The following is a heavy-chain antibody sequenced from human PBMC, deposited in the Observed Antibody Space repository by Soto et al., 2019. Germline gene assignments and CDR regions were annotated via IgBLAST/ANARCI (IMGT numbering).Heavy chain of an antibody. V-gene: IGHV3-23*01. J-gene: IGHJ3*02. D-gene: IGHD6-13*01. Sequence: GGSLRLSCAASGFTFSSYAMSWVRQAPGKGLEWVSAISGSGGSTYYEDSVKGRFTISRDNSKNTLYLQLNSLRAEDTAVYYREKDPGSCYAFDIWVKGTMVTV. CDR2: ISGSGGST. CDR3: EKDPGSCYAFDI. CDR1: GFTFSSYA.